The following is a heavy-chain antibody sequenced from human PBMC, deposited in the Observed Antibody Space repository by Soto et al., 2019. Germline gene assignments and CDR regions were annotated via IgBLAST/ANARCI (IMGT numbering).Heavy chain of an antibody. CDR3: ARGDLGAVAGYFEY. CDR2: ISWHSGSI. Sequence: EVQLVESGGGLVQPGGSLRLSCAASGFTFDDYSMHWVRQAPGRGLEWVSGISWHSGSIDYAYSVKGRFTISRDNAKNFRYLEMTSLRPDVTALYYCARGDLGAVAGYFEYWGQGTLVSVSS. V-gene: IGHV3-9*01. J-gene: IGHJ4*02. CDR1: GFTFDDYS. D-gene: IGHD6-19*01.